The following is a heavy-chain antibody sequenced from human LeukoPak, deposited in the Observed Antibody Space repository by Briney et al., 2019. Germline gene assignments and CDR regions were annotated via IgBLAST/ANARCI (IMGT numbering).Heavy chain of an antibody. CDR2: ISYDGSSK. V-gene: IGHV3-30-3*01. CDR1: GFTFSSYA. CDR3: ARDRSTSFDY. D-gene: IGHD1-26*01. Sequence: GRSLRLSCAAPGFTFSSYAMHWVRQAPGKGLEWVALISYDGSSKYYADSVKGRFTISRDSSKNTLYVQMNSLRAEDTAVYYCARDRSTSFDYWGQGTLVTVSS. J-gene: IGHJ4*02.